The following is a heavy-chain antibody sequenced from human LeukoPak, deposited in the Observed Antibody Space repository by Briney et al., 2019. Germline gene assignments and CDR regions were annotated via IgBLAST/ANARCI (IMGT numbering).Heavy chain of an antibody. J-gene: IGHJ4*02. V-gene: IGHV3-30*03. Sequence: GSLRLSCAASGFTFSSYGMHWVRQAPGKGLEWVAVVSYDGSNKYYADSVKGRFTISRDNSKNTLYLQMNSLRAEDTAVYYCARDPQAPTTVVTTTSDYWGQGTLVTVSS. CDR3: ARDPQAPTTVVTTTSDY. CDR2: VSYDGSNK. CDR1: GFTFSSYG. D-gene: IGHD4-23*01.